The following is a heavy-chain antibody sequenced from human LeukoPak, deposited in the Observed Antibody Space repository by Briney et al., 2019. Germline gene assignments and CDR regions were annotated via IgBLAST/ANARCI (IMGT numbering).Heavy chain of an antibody. J-gene: IGHJ4*02. CDR2: ISFDGGNK. CDR1: GFTFSMSA. D-gene: IGHD6-13*01. Sequence: GRSLRLSCATSGFTFSMSAMHWVRLAPGKGLDWVAVISFDGGNKFYADSVKGRFSISRDNSKNTLYLQMNSLGLDDTAFYFCARGRAGIAAAGFDYWGQGTLVTVSS. V-gene: IGHV3-30-3*01. CDR3: ARGRAGIAAAGFDY.